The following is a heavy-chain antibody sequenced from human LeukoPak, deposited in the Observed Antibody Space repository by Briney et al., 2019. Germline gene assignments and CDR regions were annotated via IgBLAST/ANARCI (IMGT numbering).Heavy chain of an antibody. D-gene: IGHD2-2*01. CDR3: AKRMGGYCTSSSCYYGMEV. Sequence: PGGSPRLSCGASGFTFSSYWMSWVRQTPGKGLEWVANIKEDGGETNSVDSVKGRFTISRDNSRNTLYLQMNSLRAEDTAAYYCAKRMGGYCTSSSCYYGMEVWGQGTTVTVSS. CDR1: GFTFSSYW. J-gene: IGHJ6*02. V-gene: IGHV3-7*05. CDR2: IKEDGGET.